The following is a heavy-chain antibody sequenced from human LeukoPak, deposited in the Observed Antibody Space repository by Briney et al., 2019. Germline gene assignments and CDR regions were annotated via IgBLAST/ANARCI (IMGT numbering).Heavy chain of an antibody. J-gene: IGHJ4*02. Sequence: GGSLRLSCAASGFTFSSYSMNWVRQAPGKGLEWVASIRSSSSYICYADSVKGRFTISRDNAKNSLYLQMNSLRAEDTAVYYCAKDLGANLADYWGQGTLVTVSS. CDR3: AKDLGANLADY. CDR2: IRSSSSYI. CDR1: GFTFSSYS. V-gene: IGHV3-21*04. D-gene: IGHD3-16*01.